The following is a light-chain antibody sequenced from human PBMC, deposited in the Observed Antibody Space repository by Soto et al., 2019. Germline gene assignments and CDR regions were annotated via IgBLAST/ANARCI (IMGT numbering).Light chain of an antibody. V-gene: IGKV3-11*01. CDR2: DAS. CDR1: QSVSSY. J-gene: IGKJ2*01. CDR3: QQRSNWPRT. Sequence: EIVLTQSPATLSLSPGERATLSCRASQSVSSYLAWYQQKPGQAPRLLIYDASNRATGIPARFSGSGSGTDLTLTISSLEPEDFEVYFCQQRSNWPRTFGQGTKLEIK.